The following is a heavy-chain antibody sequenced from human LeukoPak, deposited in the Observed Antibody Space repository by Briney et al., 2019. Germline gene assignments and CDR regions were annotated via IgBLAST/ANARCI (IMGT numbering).Heavy chain of an antibody. Sequence: PSETLSLTCTVSGGSISSYYWSWIRQPPGKGLEWIGYIYYSGSTNYNPSLKSRVTISVDTSKNQFSLKLSSVTAADTAVYYCARVGYYYGSGRKSPVPLSPLYGMDVWGQGTLVTVSS. CDR1: GGSISSYY. CDR3: ARVGYYYGSGRKSPVPLSPLYGMDV. V-gene: IGHV4-59*01. J-gene: IGHJ6*02. CDR2: IYYSGST. D-gene: IGHD3-10*01.